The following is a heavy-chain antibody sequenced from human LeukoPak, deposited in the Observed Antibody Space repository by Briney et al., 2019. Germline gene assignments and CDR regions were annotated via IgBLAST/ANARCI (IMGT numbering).Heavy chain of an antibody. D-gene: IGHD6-13*01. V-gene: IGHV1-69*05. CDR1: GGTFSSYA. CDR2: IIPIFGTA. Sequence: SVKVSCKASGGTFSSYAISWVRQAPGQGLEWIGGIIPIFGTANYAQKFQGRVTITTDESTSTAYMELSSLRSEDTAVYYCARGGIAAAGRFDYWGQGTLVTVSS. CDR3: ARGGIAAAGRFDY. J-gene: IGHJ4*02.